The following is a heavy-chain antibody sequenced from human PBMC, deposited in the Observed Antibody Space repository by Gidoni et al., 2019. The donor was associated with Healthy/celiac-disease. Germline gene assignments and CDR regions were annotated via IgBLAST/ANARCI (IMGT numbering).Heavy chain of an antibody. J-gene: IGHJ3*02. Sequence: QVQLQQWGAGLLKPSETLSLTCAVYGGSFSGYYWSWIRQPPGKGLEWIGEINHSGSTNYNPSLKSRVTISVDTSKNQFSLKLSSVTAADTAVYYCASGRRATPHCSSTSCYERRGGAFDIWGQGTMVTVSS. CDR2: INHSGST. CDR1: GGSFSGYY. V-gene: IGHV4-34*01. CDR3: ASGRRATPHCSSTSCYERRGGAFDI. D-gene: IGHD2-2*01.